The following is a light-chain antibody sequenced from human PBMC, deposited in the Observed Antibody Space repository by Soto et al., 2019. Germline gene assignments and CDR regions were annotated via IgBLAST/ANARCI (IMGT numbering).Light chain of an antibody. CDR3: QQRSNWLFT. CDR1: QSVRNY. J-gene: IGKJ3*01. CDR2: DAF. Sequence: EIVLTQSPVTLSLSPGERATLSCRASQSVRNYLAWYQQKPGQAPRLLIYDAFNSATGIPARFSGSGSGTDFTLTISRLEPEDFAIYYCQQRSNWLFTFGPGTKVDF. V-gene: IGKV3-11*01.